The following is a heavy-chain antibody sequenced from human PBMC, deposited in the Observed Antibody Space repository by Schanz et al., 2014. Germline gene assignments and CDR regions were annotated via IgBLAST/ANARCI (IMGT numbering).Heavy chain of an antibody. CDR2: ISGSSRTI. J-gene: IGHJ2*01. CDR3: ARNRGSGGQNWYFDL. V-gene: IGHV3-48*01. Sequence: VQLVDSGGGLVKPGGSLRLSCAASGFGFSSYSMNWVRQAPGKGLEWVSYISGSSRTIYYADSMKGRFTVSRDNAENALYLQMNSLRAEDTAVYYCARNRGSGGQNWYFDLWGRGTLVTVSS. D-gene: IGHD1-26*01. CDR1: GFGFSSYS.